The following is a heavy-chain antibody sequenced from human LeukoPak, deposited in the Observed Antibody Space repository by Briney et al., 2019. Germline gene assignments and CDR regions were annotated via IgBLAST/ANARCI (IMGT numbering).Heavy chain of an antibody. J-gene: IGHJ5*02. Sequence: GGSLRLSCAASGFTFSTYWMSWVRQAPGKGLEWVANIKQDGSEKYYADSVKGRFTISRDNAKNSLYLQMNTLRPEDTAVYYCARGGNRIGVDPWGQGTLVTVSS. CDR2: IKQDGSEK. D-gene: IGHD1-14*01. CDR3: ARGGNRIGVDP. CDR1: GFTFSTYW. V-gene: IGHV3-7*01.